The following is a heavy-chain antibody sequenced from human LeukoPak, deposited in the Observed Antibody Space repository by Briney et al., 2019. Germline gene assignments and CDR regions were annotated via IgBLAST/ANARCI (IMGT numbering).Heavy chain of an antibody. CDR2: IRYDGSNK. CDR1: GFTFSSYG. Sequence: PGGSLRLSCAASGFTFSSYGMHWVRQAPGKGLEWVAFIRYDGSNKYYADSVKGRFTISRDNSKNTLYLQMNSLRAEDTAVYYCAKDRNTMVRGATLGYMDVWGKGTTVTVSS. D-gene: IGHD3-10*01. CDR3: AKDRNTMVRGATLGYMDV. V-gene: IGHV3-30*02. J-gene: IGHJ6*03.